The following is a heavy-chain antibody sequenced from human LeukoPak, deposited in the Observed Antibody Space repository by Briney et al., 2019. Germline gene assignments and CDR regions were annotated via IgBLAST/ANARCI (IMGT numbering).Heavy chain of an antibody. J-gene: IGHJ4*02. CDR1: GYTFTSYG. CDR2: ISAYNGNT. V-gene: IGHV1-18*01. CDR3: ARENHAAAAGIGLYRY. D-gene: IGHD6-13*01. Sequence: GASVNVSCKASGYTFTSYGVTWVRQAPGQGLEWMGWISAYNGNTNYAQKLQGRVTMTTDTSTSTAYMELRSLRSDDTAVYYCARENHAAAAGIGLYRYWGQGTLVTVSS.